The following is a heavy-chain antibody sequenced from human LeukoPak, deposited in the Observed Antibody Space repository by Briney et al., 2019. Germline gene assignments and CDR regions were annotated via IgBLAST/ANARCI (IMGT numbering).Heavy chain of an antibody. CDR2: IYSGAST. D-gene: IGHD3-22*01. J-gene: IGHJ3*02. V-gene: IGHV3-53*05. Sequence: GGSLRLSCAASGFTVSSNYISWVRHAPGKGLEWVSVIYSGASTYYADYVKRRFSISRDNSKNTLYIQMNSLSAEDTAVYYCGRAGITMIVAEGAFDIWGQGTMVTVSS. CDR3: GRAGITMIVAEGAFDI. CDR1: GFTVSSNY.